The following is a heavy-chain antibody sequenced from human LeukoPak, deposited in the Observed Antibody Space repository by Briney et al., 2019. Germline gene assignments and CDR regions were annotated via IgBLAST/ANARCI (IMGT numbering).Heavy chain of an antibody. D-gene: IGHD2-2*02. CDR3: AREYCSSTSCYTSDY. Sequence: SQTLSLTRAISGDSVSSNSAAWNWIRQSPSRGLEWLGRTYYRSKWYNDFAVSVKSRITINPDTSKNQFSLQLNSVTPEDAAVYYCAREYCSSTSCYTSDYWGQGTLVTVSS. CDR1: GDSVSSNSAA. J-gene: IGHJ4*02. V-gene: IGHV6-1*01. CDR2: TYYRSKWYN.